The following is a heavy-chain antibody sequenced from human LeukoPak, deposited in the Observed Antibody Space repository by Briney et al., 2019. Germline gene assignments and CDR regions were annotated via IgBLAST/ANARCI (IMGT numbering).Heavy chain of an antibody. V-gene: IGHV3-48*01. J-gene: IGHJ4*02. CDR1: GITLSNYG. CDR2: VGISSGNT. D-gene: IGHD2-2*01. Sequence: PGGSLRLSCAVSGITLSNYGMNWVRQAPGKGLEWISYVGISSGNTKYADSVKGRFTISGDKAKNSLYLQMNSLRVEDTAVYYCARDTKYAFDNWGQGTLVTVSS. CDR3: ARDTKYAFDN.